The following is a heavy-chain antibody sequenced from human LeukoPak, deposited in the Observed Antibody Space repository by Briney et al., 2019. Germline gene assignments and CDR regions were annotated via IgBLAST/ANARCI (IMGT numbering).Heavy chain of an antibody. D-gene: IGHD6-13*01. CDR3: ARTRSSSSWFDY. Sequence: PSETLSLTCTVSGGSISSYYWSWIRQPPGKGLEWIGYIYYSGSTNYNPSLKSRVTISVDTSKNQFSLKLSSVTAADTAVYYCARTRSSSSWFDYWGQGTLVTVSS. V-gene: IGHV4-59*08. CDR2: IYYSGST. J-gene: IGHJ4*02. CDR1: GGSISSYY.